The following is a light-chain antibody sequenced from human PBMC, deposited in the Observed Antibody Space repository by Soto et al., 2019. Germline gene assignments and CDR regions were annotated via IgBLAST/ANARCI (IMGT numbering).Light chain of an antibody. Sequence: EIVLTQSPGTLSLSPGERATLSCRASQTVSSTYLAWYQQKPGQAPRLLIYGVASRATGIPDRFSGSGSGTEFSLTISRLETEDFAMYYCQQYGGLPPWTFGQGTKVEIK. CDR3: QQYGGLPPWT. CDR1: QTVSSTY. J-gene: IGKJ1*01. CDR2: GVA. V-gene: IGKV3-20*01.